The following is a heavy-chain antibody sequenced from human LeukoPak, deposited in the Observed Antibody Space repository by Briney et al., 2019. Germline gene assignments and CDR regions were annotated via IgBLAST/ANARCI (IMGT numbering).Heavy chain of an antibody. J-gene: IGHJ4*02. D-gene: IGHD6-19*01. V-gene: IGHV4-34*01. CDR3: ASLPSIAVAVGY. CDR1: GGSFSGYY. Sequence: SETLSLTCAVYGGSFSGYYWSWLSQPPGKRLEWIGEINHSGSTNYNPSLKSRVTISVDTSKNQFSLKLSSVTAADTAVYYCASLPSIAVAVGYWGQGTLFTVSS. CDR2: INHSGST.